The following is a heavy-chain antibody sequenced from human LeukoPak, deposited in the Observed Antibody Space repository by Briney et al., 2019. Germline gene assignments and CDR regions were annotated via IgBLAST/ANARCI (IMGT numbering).Heavy chain of an antibody. Sequence: GGSLRLSCAASGFTFSSYGVSWVRQAPGKGLEWVSGISGSGGSTYYVDSVKGRFTISRDNAKNSLYLQMNSLRAEDTAVYYCARDLIYTAQFDYWGQGTLVTVSS. CDR1: GFTFSSYG. CDR2: ISGSGGST. J-gene: IGHJ4*02. D-gene: IGHD5-18*01. V-gene: IGHV3-23*01. CDR3: ARDLIYTAQFDY.